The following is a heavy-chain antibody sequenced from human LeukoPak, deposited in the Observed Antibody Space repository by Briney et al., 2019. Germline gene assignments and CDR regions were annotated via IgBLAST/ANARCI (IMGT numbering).Heavy chain of an antibody. V-gene: IGHV1-2*06. CDR3: ARAVVVGGYYRVYFDY. D-gene: IGHD3-3*01. J-gene: IGHJ4*02. CDR1: GYSFTGYY. CDR2: VNPASGGT. Sequence: ASVKVSCKASGYSFTGYYINWFRQAPGRGLEWLGRVNPASGGTDYAQQFQGRVTMTRDTSISTAYMELSRLTSDDTAVYYCARAVVVGGYYRVYFDYWGQGTLVTVSS.